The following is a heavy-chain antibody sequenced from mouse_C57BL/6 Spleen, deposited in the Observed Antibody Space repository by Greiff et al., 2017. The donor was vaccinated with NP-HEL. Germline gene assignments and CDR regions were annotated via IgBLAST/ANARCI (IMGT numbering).Heavy chain of an antibody. CDR1: GFTFSSYG. D-gene: IGHD6-1*01. V-gene: IGHV5-6*01. J-gene: IGHJ2*01. CDR2: ISSGGSYT. CDR3: GREADDY. Sequence: EVQGVESGGDLVKPGGSLKLSCAASGFTFSSYGMSWVRQTPDKRLEWVATISSGGSYTYYPDSVKGRVTISRDNAKNTLYLQMGSLKSEDTAMYYCGREADDYWGQGTTLTVSS.